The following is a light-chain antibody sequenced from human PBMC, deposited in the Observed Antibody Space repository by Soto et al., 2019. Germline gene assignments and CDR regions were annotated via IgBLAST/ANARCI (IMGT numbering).Light chain of an antibody. CDR1: QSVSSSY. J-gene: IGKJ1*01. CDR3: QQYGDSPWT. Sequence: EIVLTQSPGTLSLSPGERATLSCRASQSVSSSYLDWYQQKPGQAPRLLIYGASSRATGIPDRFSGSGSGTDFTLTISRLEPEDFAVYYCQQYGDSPWTFGQGTKVEIK. CDR2: GAS. V-gene: IGKV3-20*01.